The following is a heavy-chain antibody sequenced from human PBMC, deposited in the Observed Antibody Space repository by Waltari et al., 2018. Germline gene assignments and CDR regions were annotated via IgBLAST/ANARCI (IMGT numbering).Heavy chain of an antibody. CDR2: INDSGRT. Sequence: QVQLQQRGAGLLKPSESLSLTCDVPGGSLSGYHWTWIRQPPGKGLEWIGEINDSGRTAYNPSLESRVTVSIDTANNQFSLRVRSVTAADTAVYYCARVFGYYYYYMDVWGKGTTVTISS. D-gene: IGHD3-3*01. CDR3: ARVFGYYYYYMDV. CDR1: GGSLSGYH. J-gene: IGHJ6*03. V-gene: IGHV4-34*02.